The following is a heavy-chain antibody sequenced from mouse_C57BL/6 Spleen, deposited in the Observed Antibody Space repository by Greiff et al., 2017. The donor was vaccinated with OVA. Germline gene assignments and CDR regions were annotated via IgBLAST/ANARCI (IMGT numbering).Heavy chain of an antibody. Sequence: QVQLQQPGAELVMPGASVKLSCKASGYTFTSSWMHWVKQRPGQGLEWIGEIDPSDSYTNYNQKFKGKSTLTVDKSSNTAYMQLSSLTSEDSAVYYCAKKSNYDYAMDYWGQGTSVTVSS. D-gene: IGHD2-5*01. V-gene: IGHV1-69*01. CDR3: AKKSNYDYAMDY. CDR1: GYTFTSSW. J-gene: IGHJ4*01. CDR2: IDPSDSYT.